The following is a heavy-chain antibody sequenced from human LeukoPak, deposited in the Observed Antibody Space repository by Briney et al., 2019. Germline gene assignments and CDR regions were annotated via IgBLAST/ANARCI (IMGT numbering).Heavy chain of an antibody. CDR1: GFSFSDYY. CDR3: ARGGGYDSGYPRYFDL. CDR2: ISSPGSTT. V-gene: IGHV3-11*01. D-gene: IGHD3-9*01. Sequence: GGSLRLSCAASGFSFSDYYMSWIRQAPGKGLEWVSWVSFISSPGSTTYYADSVKGRFTISRDNAKNSPYLQMNSLSAGDTAVYYCARGGGYDSGYPRYFDLWGRGTPVTVSS. J-gene: IGHJ2*01.